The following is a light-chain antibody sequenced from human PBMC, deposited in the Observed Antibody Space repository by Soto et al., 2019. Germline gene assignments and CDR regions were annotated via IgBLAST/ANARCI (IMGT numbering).Light chain of an antibody. J-gene: IGKJ1*01. CDR3: QKYGSSPPWT. V-gene: IGKV3-20*01. CDR1: QSTSSSY. CDR2: GAS. Sequence: EIVLTQYPGTLSLSPGERATLSCRASQSTSSSYLAWYQHKPGQPPRLLIFGASSRAAGIPARFSGSGSGTDFTLTISRLEPEDFAVYYCQKYGSSPPWTFGQGTKVDIK.